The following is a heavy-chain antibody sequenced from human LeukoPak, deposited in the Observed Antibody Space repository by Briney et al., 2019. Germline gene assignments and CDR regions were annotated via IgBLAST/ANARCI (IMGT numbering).Heavy chain of an antibody. J-gene: IGHJ6*02. CDR1: GYMFTGFW. D-gene: IGHD4-17*01. CDR2: IYPDDSDT. CDR3: ARNYGDYGMDV. Sequence: GESLQISCQGSGYMFTGFWIGWVHQMPGEGVEWMGIIYPDDSDTRYCPSFRGRVTMSADKSISTAYLQWSSLKASDTAIYYCARNYGDYGMDVWGPGTRVTVS. V-gene: IGHV5-51*07.